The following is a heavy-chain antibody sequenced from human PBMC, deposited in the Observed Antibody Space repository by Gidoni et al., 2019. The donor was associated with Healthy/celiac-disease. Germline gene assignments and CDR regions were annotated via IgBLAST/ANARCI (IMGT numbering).Heavy chain of an antibody. Sequence: EVQLLESGGGLVQPGGSLRLSCAASGFTFSSYAMSWVRQAPGKGLEWVSAISGSGGSTYYADSVKGRFTISRDNSKNTLYLQMNSLRAEDTAVYYCAKRGSVITDYYYYGMDVWGQGTTVTVSS. CDR1: GFTFSSYA. D-gene: IGHD3-22*01. V-gene: IGHV3-23*01. CDR2: ISGSGGST. CDR3: AKRGSVITDYYYYGMDV. J-gene: IGHJ6*02.